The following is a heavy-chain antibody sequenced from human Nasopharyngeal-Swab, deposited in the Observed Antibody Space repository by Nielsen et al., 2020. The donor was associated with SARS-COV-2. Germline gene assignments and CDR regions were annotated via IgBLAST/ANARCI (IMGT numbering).Heavy chain of an antibody. J-gene: IGHJ4*02. D-gene: IGHD3-3*01. CDR3: ARANRSGIFGVVLNFDY. Sequence: WIRQPPGKGLEWIGYIYYSGSTYYNPSLKSRVTISVDTSKNQFSLKLSSVTAADTAVYYCARANRSGIFGVVLNFDYWGQGTRVTVSS. CDR2: IYYSGST. V-gene: IGHV4-31*02.